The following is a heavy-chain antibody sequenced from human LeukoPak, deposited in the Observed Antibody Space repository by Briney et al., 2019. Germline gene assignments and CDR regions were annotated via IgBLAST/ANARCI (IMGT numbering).Heavy chain of an antibody. CDR2: IYTSGST. D-gene: IGHD6-13*01. Sequence: SETLSLTCTVSGGSISSYYWSWIRQPAGKGLEWIWRIYTSGSTNYNPSLKSRVTMSVGTSKNQFSLKLSSVTAADTAVYYCARDRGASIAAAGSFDYWGQGTLVTVSS. CDR3: ARDRGASIAAAGSFDY. CDR1: GGSISSYY. V-gene: IGHV4-4*07. J-gene: IGHJ4*02.